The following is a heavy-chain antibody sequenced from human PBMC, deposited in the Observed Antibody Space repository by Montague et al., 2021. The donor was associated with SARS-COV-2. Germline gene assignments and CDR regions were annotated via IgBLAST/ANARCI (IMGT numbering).Heavy chain of an antibody. CDR1: GGSISSYY. V-gene: IGHV4-59*05. D-gene: IGHD4-23*01. CDR2: IYYSGST. J-gene: IGHJ3*02. Sequence: SETLSLTCTVAGGSISSYYWSWIRQPPGKGLEWIGSIYYSGSTYYNPSLKSRVTISVDTSKNQFSLKLSSVTAADTAVYYCARLRGDYGGTYDTFDIWGQGTMVTVSS. CDR3: ARLRGDYGGTYDTFDI.